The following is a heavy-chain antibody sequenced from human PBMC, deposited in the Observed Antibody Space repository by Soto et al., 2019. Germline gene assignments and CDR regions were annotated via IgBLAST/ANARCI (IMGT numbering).Heavy chain of an antibody. J-gene: IGHJ5*02. CDR3: AKDRRYFDWLLRDNWFDP. D-gene: IGHD3-9*01. Sequence: GGSLRLSCAASGFTFSSYAMSWVRQAPGKGLEWVSAISGSGGSTYYADSVKGRFTISRDNSKNTLYLQMNSLRAEDTAVYYCAKDRRYFDWLLRDNWFDPWGQGTLVTVSS. CDR2: ISGSGGST. V-gene: IGHV3-23*01. CDR1: GFTFSSYA.